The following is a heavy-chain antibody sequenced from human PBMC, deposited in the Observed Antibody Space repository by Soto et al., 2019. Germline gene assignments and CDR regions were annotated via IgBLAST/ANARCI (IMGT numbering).Heavy chain of an antibody. CDR2: IYYSGST. CDR3: ARDIHRYCSSTSCYRFDP. D-gene: IGHD2-2*02. V-gene: IGHV4-30-4*01. Sequence: PSETLSLTCTVSGGSISSGDYDWSWIRQPPGKGLEWIGYIYYSGSTYYNPSLKSRVTISVDTSKNQFSLKLSSVTAADTAVYYCARDIHRYCSSTSCYRFDPWGQGTLVTVSS. J-gene: IGHJ5*02. CDR1: GGSISSGDYD.